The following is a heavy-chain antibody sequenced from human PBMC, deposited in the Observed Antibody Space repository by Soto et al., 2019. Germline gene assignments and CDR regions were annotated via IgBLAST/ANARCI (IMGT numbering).Heavy chain of an antibody. CDR2: ISYDGSNK. J-gene: IGHJ6*02. D-gene: IGHD2-2*02. Sequence: GGSLRLSCAASGFTFSSYAMHWVRQAPGKGLEWVAVISYDGSNKYYADSVKGRFTISRDNSKNTLYLQMNSLRAEDTAVYYCAREARYCSSTSCYRPHYYYYSMDVWGQGTTVTVSS. CDR1: GFTFSSYA. V-gene: IGHV3-30-3*01. CDR3: AREARYCSSTSCYRPHYYYYSMDV.